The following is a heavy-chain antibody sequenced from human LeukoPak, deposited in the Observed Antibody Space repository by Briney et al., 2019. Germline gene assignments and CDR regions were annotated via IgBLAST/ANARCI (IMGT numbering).Heavy chain of an antibody. Sequence: ASETLSLTCTVSGGSISSSSYYWGWIRQPPGKGLEWIGSIYYSGSTYYNPSLKSRVTISVDTPKNQFSLKLSSVTAADTAVYYCARLIAAAGTGESTYALDYWGQGTLVTVSS. CDR2: IYYSGST. V-gene: IGHV4-39*01. CDR3: ARLIAAAGTGESTYALDY. D-gene: IGHD6-13*01. J-gene: IGHJ4*02. CDR1: GGSISSSSYY.